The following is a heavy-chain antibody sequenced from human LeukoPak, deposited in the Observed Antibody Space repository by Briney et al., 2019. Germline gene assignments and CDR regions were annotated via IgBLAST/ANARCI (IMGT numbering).Heavy chain of an antibody. CDR3: WVPATAGEADY. D-gene: IGHD2-2*01. CDR1: GFTFSDYW. CDR2: INSDGSST. V-gene: IGHV3-74*01. J-gene: IGHJ4*02. Sequence: SGGSLRLSCAASGFTFSDYWMHWVRQAPGKGLVWVSHINSDGSSTSCADSVKGRFTISRDNAKNTLYLQMNSLRAEDTAVYYCWVPATAGEADYWGQGTLVTVSS.